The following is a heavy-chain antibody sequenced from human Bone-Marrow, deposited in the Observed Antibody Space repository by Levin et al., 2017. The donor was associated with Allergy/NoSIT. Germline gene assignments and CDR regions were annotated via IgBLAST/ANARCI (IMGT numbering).Heavy chain of an antibody. CDR3: TREVGARSDY. D-gene: IGHD1-26*01. J-gene: IGHJ4*02. Sequence: PGGSLRLSCTGSEFTFGDYAMSWVRQSPGKGLEWVGFIRSKAYGGAPEYAASVEGRFTISRDDSKSIAYLQMNSLKTEDTAIYYCTREVGARSDYWGQGTLVTVSS. CDR1: EFTFGDYA. V-gene: IGHV3-49*04. CDR2: IRSKAYGGAP.